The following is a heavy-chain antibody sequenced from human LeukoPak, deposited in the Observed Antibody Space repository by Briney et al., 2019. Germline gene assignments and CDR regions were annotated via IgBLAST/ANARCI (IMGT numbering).Heavy chain of an antibody. V-gene: IGHV3-23*01. CDR3: AKDGAATDFYTYYGMDV. CDR2: ISGGGKNT. CDR1: GFTFSSFA. D-gene: IGHD6-13*01. Sequence: GGSLRLSCAASGFTFSSFAMNWVRQAPGKAREWVSAISGGGKNTYYAESVKGRFTISRDNSRNTLNLQMNSLRAEDTAVYYCAKDGAATDFYTYYGMDVWGQGATVTVSS. J-gene: IGHJ6*02.